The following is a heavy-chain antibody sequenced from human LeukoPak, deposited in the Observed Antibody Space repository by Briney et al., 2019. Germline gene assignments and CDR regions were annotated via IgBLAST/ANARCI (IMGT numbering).Heavy chain of an antibody. V-gene: IGHV4-39*01. Sequence: PSETLSLTCTVSGGSISSSSYYWGWIRQPPGKGLEWIGSIYYSGSTYYNPSLKSRVTISVDTSKNQFSLKLSSVTAADTAVYYCARGYSSSWALYYFDYWGQGTLVTVSS. CDR3: ARGYSSSWALYYFDY. CDR1: GGSISSSSYY. J-gene: IGHJ4*02. CDR2: IYYSGST. D-gene: IGHD6-13*01.